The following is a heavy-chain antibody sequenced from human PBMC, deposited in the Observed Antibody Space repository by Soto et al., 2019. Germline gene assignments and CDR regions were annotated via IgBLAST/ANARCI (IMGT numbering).Heavy chain of an antibody. V-gene: IGHV4-4*02. CDR2: IYHSGAT. J-gene: IGHJ4*02. Sequence: QVQLQESGPGLVKPSGTLSLTCAVSGDSISSSNWSCWVRQAPGKGLEWIGEIYHSGATTYNPSLKRRATISVAPTNTHSALKMTSVTAADTAVYFCARDLGTGTDYWGRGTLVTVAS. CDR3: ARDLGTGTDY. CDR1: GDSISSSNW.